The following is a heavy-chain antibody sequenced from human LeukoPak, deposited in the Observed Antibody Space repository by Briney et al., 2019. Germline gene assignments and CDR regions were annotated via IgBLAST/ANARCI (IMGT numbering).Heavy chain of an antibody. CDR2: IIPILGIA. J-gene: IGHJ6*03. CDR3: ARDWVGYCSSTSCYTLGDYYYYYMDV. CDR1: GGTFSSYT. Sequence: SVKVSCKASGGTFSSYTISWVRQAPGQGLEWMGRIIPILGIANYTQKFQGRVTITADKSTSTAYMELSSLRSEDTAVYYCARDWVGYCSSTSCYTLGDYYYYYMDVWGKGTTVTVSS. D-gene: IGHD2-2*02. V-gene: IGHV1-69*04.